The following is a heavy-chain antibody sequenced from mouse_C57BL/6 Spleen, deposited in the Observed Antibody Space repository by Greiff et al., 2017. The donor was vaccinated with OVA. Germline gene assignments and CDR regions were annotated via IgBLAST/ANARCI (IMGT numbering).Heavy chain of an antibody. Sequence: QVQLQQPGAELVMPGASVKLSCKASGYTFTSYWMHWVKQRPGQGLEWIGEIDPSDSYTNYNQKFKGKSTLTVDKSSSTAYMQLSSLTSEDSAVYYCAIWDARGHWGQGTTLTVSS. J-gene: IGHJ2*01. D-gene: IGHD4-1*01. V-gene: IGHV1-69*01. CDR1: GYTFTSYW. CDR3: AIWDARGH. CDR2: IDPSDSYT.